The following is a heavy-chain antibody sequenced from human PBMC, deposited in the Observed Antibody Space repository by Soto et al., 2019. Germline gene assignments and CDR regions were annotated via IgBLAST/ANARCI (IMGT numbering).Heavy chain of an antibody. CDR3: ARDPRYSSGHQGPDY. D-gene: IGHD6-19*01. V-gene: IGHV3-48*01. J-gene: IGHJ4*02. CDR2: ISSSSSTI. Sequence: GGSLRLSCAASGLPFSSYSMNWVRQAPGKGLEWVSYISSSSSTIYYADSVKGRFTISRDNAKNSLYLQMNSLRAEDTAVYYCARDPRYSSGHQGPDYWGQGTLVTVSS. CDR1: GLPFSSYS.